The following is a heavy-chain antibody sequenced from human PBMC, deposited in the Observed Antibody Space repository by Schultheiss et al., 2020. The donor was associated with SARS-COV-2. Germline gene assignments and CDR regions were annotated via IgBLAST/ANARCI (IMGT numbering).Heavy chain of an antibody. CDR2: ISSSSSYI. V-gene: IGHV3-21*04. J-gene: IGHJ4*02. D-gene: IGHD3-10*01. Sequence: GGSLRLSCAASGLTVSNNYMTWVRQAPGKGLEWVSSISSSSSYIYYADSVKGRFTISRDNSKKTLYLQMSSLRAEDTAVYYCARGVAGFGSRHCFDYWGQGTLVTVSS. CDR1: GLTVSNNY. CDR3: ARGVAGFGSRHCFDY.